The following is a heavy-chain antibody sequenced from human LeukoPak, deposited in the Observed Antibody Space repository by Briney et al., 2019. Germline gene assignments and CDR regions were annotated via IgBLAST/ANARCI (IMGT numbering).Heavy chain of an antibody. Sequence: GGSPRLSCAASGFTFISYAIHWVRQAPGKGLEWVAVISYDGSSKYYADSVKGRFTISRDNSKNTLYLQMNSLRAEDTAVYYCARARSSYGYGDAFDIWGQGAMVTVSS. J-gene: IGHJ3*02. D-gene: IGHD5-18*01. CDR1: GFTFISYA. CDR2: ISYDGSSK. V-gene: IGHV3-30*04. CDR3: ARARSSYGYGDAFDI.